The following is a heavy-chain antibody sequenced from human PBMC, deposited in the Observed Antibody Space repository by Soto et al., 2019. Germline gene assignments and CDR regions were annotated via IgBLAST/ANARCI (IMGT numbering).Heavy chain of an antibody. Sequence: SETRSLTCTVSGGSISSGGYYWSWIRQHPGKGLEWIGYIYYSGSTYYNPSLKSRVTISVDTSKNQFSLKLSPVTAADTAVYYCARRVQGYCGGDCYVDWFDPWGQGTLVTVSS. CDR1: GGSISSGGYY. J-gene: IGHJ5*02. V-gene: IGHV4-31*03. CDR3: ARRVQGYCGGDCYVDWFDP. CDR2: IYYSGST. D-gene: IGHD2-21*02.